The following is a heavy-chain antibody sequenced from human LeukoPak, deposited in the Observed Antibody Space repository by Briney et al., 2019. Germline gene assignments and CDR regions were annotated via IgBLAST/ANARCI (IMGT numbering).Heavy chain of an antibody. CDR3: AKVKGSEGYCSITSCLADY. V-gene: IGHV3-23*01. CDR1: GFTFSSYA. Sequence: GGSLRLSCAASGFTFSSYAMSWVRQAPGKGLEWVSAISGSGGSTYYADSVKGRFTISRDNSKNTLYLQLNSLRSEDTAVYYCAKVKGSEGYCSITSCLADYWGQGTLVTVSS. CDR2: ISGSGGST. D-gene: IGHD2-2*01. J-gene: IGHJ4*02.